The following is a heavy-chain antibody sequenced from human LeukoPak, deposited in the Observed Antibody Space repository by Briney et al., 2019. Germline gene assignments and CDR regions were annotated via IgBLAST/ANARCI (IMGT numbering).Heavy chain of an antibody. CDR3: TRGPPFRGSQGWFDP. Sequence: ASVTVSCKASGYTFTSYDINWVRQATGQGFEWMGWLNPNSGKSDFAQKFQGRVTMTRDTSISTAYMELGSLISEDTAVYYCTRGPPFRGSQGWFDPWGQGTLVIVSS. D-gene: IGHD1-26*01. J-gene: IGHJ5*02. CDR2: LNPNSGKS. V-gene: IGHV1-8*01. CDR1: GYTFTSYD.